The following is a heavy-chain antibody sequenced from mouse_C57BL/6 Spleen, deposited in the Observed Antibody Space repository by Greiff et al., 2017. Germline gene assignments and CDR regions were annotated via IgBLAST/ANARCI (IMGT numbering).Heavy chain of an antibody. D-gene: IGHD3-2*02. Sequence: VQLQQPGAELVKPGASVKMSCKASGYTFTSYWITWVKQRPGQGLEWIGDIYPGSGSTNYNEKFKSKATLTVDTSSSTAYMQLSSLTSEDSAVYYCARSRTAQGGYFDVWGTGTTVTVSS. J-gene: IGHJ1*03. V-gene: IGHV1-55*01. CDR2: IYPGSGST. CDR1: GYTFTSYW. CDR3: ARSRTAQGGYFDV.